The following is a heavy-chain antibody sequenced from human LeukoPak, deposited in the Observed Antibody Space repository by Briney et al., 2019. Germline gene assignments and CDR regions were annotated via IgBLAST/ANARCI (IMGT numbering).Heavy chain of an antibody. CDR3: AREGGDGSNYFDY. CDR1: GFTFSSYA. CDR2: ISGSGGST. Sequence: GGSLRLSCTASGFTFSSYAMSWVRQAPGKGLEWVSAISGSGGSTYYADSEKGRFTISRDNSKNTLYLQMNSLRAEDTAVYFCAREGGDGSNYFDYWGQGTLVTVSS. J-gene: IGHJ4*02. D-gene: IGHD5-24*01. V-gene: IGHV3-23*01.